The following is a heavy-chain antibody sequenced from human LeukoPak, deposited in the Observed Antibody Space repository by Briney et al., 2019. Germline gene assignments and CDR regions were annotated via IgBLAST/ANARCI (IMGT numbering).Heavy chain of an antibody. CDR1: GDSISTSTYY. CDR2: IYYSGST. V-gene: IGHV4-39*01. CDR3: YGGNSDDDS. D-gene: IGHD4-23*01. J-gene: IGHJ4*02. Sequence: PSETLSLTCTVSGDSISTSTYYWGWIRQPPGKGLEWIGNIYYSGSTYYNPSLKSRVTISADTSKNQFSLNLRSVTAADTAVYYCYGGNSDDDSWGQGTLVTVSS.